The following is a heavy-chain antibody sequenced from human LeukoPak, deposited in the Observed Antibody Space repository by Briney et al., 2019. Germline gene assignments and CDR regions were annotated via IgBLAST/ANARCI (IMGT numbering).Heavy chain of an antibody. J-gene: IGHJ4*02. Sequence: ASVKISCKASGYTFTSYDLNWVRRATGQGLEWMGWMSPASGNTGYAQEFQGRVTMTRDTSVSTAYMELNSLRSEDTAVYYCARGPPNWGFDSWGQGTLVTVSS. CDR3: ARGPPNWGFDS. CDR2: MSPASGNT. CDR1: GYTFTSYD. D-gene: IGHD7-27*01. V-gene: IGHV1-8*01.